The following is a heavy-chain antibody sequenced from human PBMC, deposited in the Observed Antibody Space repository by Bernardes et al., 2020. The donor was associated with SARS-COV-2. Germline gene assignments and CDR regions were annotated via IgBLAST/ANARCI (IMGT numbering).Heavy chain of an antibody. Sequence: GGSLRLSCAASGFTFDDYAMHWVRQAPGKGLEWVSGISWNSGSIGYADSVKGRFTISRDNAKNSLYLQMNSLRAEDTALYYCAKWDDYGDYGHFDYWGQGTLVTVSS. CDR1: GFTFDDYA. D-gene: IGHD4-17*01. J-gene: IGHJ4*02. CDR2: ISWNSGSI. CDR3: AKWDDYGDYGHFDY. V-gene: IGHV3-9*01.